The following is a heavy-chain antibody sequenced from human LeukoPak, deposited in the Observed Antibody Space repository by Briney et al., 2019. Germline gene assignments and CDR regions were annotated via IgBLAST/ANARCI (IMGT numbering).Heavy chain of an antibody. CDR1: GGTFSSYA. CDR3: ARDGGMATTGSFDY. V-gene: IGHV1-69*06. CDR2: IIPIFGTA. J-gene: IGHJ4*02. Sequence: SVKVSCKASGGTFSSYAISWVRQAPGQGLEWMGGIIPIFGTANYAQKFQGRVTITAYKSTSTAYMELSSLRSEDTAVYYCARDGGMATTGSFDYWGQGTLVTVSS. D-gene: IGHD5-24*01.